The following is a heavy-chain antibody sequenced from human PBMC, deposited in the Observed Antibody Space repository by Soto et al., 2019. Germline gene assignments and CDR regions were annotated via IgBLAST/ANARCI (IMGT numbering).Heavy chain of an antibody. V-gene: IGHV3-30-3*01. CDR2: ISYDGSNK. D-gene: IGHD1-7*01. J-gene: IGHJ4*02. CDR3: ARERTNLRTGTTLVY. Sequence: QVQLVESGGGVVQPGRSLRLSCAASGFTFSSYAMHWVRQAPGKGLEWVAVISYDGSNKYYADSVKGRFTISRDNSKNTLYLQMNSLRAEDTAVYYCARERTNLRTGTTLVYWGQGTLDTVSS. CDR1: GFTFSSYA.